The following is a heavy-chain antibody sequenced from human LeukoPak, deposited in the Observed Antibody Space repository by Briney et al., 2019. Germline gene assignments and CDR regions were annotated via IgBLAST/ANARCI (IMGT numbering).Heavy chain of an antibody. Sequence: ASVKVSCKASGYTFTSYGISWVRQAPGQGLEWMGWISAYNGNTNYARKLQGRVTMTTDTSTSTAYMELRSLRSDDTAVYYCARGRVTLYYYYGMDVWGQGTTVTVSS. D-gene: IGHD2-21*02. CDR2: ISAYNGNT. CDR3: ARGRVTLYYYYGMDV. CDR1: GYTFTSYG. V-gene: IGHV1-18*01. J-gene: IGHJ6*02.